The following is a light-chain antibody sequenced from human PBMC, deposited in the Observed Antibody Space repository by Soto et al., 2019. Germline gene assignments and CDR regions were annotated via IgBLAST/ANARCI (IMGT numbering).Light chain of an antibody. J-gene: IGKJ1*01. V-gene: IGKV3-20*01. CDR1: QSVSSNY. Sequence: LSCRASQSVSSNYLAWYQQKPGQAPRLLIYAASTRATGIADRFSGSGSGTDFTFTISRLEPEDFAVYYCQQYGSSPGTFGQGTKVDIK. CDR3: QQYGSSPGT. CDR2: AAS.